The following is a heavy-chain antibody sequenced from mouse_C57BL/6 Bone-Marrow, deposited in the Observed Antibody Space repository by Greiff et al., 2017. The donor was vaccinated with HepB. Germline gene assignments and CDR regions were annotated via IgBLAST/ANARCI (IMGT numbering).Heavy chain of an antibody. CDR3: ARNYLYAMDY. V-gene: IGHV1-50*01. Sequence: VQLQQPGAELVKPGASVKLSCKASGYTFTSYWMQWVKQRPGQGLEWIGEIDPSDSYTNYNQKFKGKATLTVDTSSNTAYMQLSSLTSEDSAVYYCARNYLYAMDYWGQGTSVTVSS. CDR2: IDPSDSYT. D-gene: IGHD1-1*02. CDR1: GYTFTSYW. J-gene: IGHJ4*01.